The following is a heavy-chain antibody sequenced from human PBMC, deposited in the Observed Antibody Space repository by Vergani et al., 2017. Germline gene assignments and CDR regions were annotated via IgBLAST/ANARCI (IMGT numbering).Heavy chain of an antibody. J-gene: IGHJ4*02. V-gene: IGHV4-4*02. CDR2: IYHSGST. CDR3: ARHVALVPFDY. CDR1: GGSISSSNW. D-gene: IGHD6-13*01. Sequence: QVQLQESGPGLVKPSGTLSLTCAVSGGSISSSNWWSWVRQPPGKGLEWIGEIYHSGSTYYNPSLKSRVTISVDTSKNQFSLKLSSVTAADTAVYYCARHVALVPFDYWGQGTLVTVSS.